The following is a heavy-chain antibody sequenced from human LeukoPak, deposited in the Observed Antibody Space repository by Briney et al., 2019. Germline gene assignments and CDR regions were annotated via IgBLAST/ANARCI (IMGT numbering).Heavy chain of an antibody. J-gene: IGHJ4*02. CDR3: ARDFCSSTSCLSPFDY. V-gene: IGHV3-23*01. D-gene: IGHD2-2*01. CDR1: GFTFSSYA. Sequence: GGSLRLSCAASGFTFSSYAMSWVRQAPGKGLEWVSAISGSGGSTYYADSVKGRFTISRDNSKNTLYLQMNSLRAEDAAVYYCARDFCSSTSCLSPFDYWGQGTLVTVSS. CDR2: ISGSGGST.